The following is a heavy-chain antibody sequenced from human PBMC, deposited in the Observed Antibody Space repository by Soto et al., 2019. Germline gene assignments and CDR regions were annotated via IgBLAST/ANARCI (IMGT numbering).Heavy chain of an antibody. D-gene: IGHD4-4*01. CDR3: ARGLGVREASNSDDPVDI. Sequence: QVMLVESGGGVVQPGKSVRLSCTASRFIFRNFAMHWVRQAPGKGLEWLSFIGYDGNKRYYADSVKGRFTIHRDNSKNTGYLEMTSLTVADTAVYFCARGLGVREASNSDDPVDIWGQGTRVTVSS. V-gene: IGHV3-33*01. J-gene: IGHJ3*02. CDR1: RFIFRNFA. CDR2: IGYDGNKR.